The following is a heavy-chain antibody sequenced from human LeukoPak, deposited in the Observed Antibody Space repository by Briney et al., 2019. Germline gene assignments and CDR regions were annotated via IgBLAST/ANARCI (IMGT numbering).Heavy chain of an antibody. CDR3: ARVTPPGGAATGPDWFDP. D-gene: IGHD6-13*01. CDR2: ISAYNGNT. CDR1: GYTFTSYG. J-gene: IGHJ5*02. V-gene: IGHV1-18*01. Sequence: ASVKVSCKASGYTFTSYGISWVRQAPGQGLEWMGLISAYNGNTNYAQKLQGRITMTTDTSTSPDYMELRSLRSDDTAVYYCARVTPPGGAATGPDWFDPWGQGTLVTVSS.